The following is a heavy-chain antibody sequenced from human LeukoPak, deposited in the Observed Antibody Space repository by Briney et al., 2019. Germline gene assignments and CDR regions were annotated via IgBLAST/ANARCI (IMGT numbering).Heavy chain of an antibody. CDR1: GFTFSSYA. J-gene: IGHJ6*02. V-gene: IGHV5-51*01. CDR2: IYPGDSDT. CDR3: ARVMELRDGMDV. Sequence: PGGSLRLSCAASGFTFSSYAMSWVRQMPGKGLEWMGIIYPGDSDTRYSPSFQGQVTISADKSISTAYLQWSSLKASDTAMYYCARVMELRDGMDVWGQGTTVTVSS. D-gene: IGHD1-7*01.